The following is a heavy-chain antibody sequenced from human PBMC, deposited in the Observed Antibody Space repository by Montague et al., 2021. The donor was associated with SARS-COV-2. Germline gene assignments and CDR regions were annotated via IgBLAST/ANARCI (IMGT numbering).Heavy chain of an antibody. CDR3: AREVLAHSWNDCHFDY. CDR1: GFTFSSYG. J-gene: IGHJ4*02. CDR2: IWYDGSNK. V-gene: IGHV3-33*01. D-gene: IGHD1-1*01. Sequence: SLRLSCAASGFTFSSYGMHWVRQAQGKGLEWVAVIWYDGSNKYYXASVKGRFTISRDNSKNTLYLQMNSLRAEDTAVYYCAREVLAHSWNDCHFDYWGQGTLVTVSS.